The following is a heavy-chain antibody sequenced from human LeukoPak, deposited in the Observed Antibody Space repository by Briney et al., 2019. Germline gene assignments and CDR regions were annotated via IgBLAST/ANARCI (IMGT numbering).Heavy chain of an antibody. V-gene: IGHV4-39*07. CDR3: AREEGGAFDI. J-gene: IGHJ3*02. CDR1: GDSISSTSYS. Sequence: SETLSLTCTVSGDSISSTSYSWGWIRQPPGKGLEWIGTIYYSGSPYYNPSLKSRVTISVDTSKNQFSLKLSSVTAADTAVYYCAREEGGAFDIWGQGTMVTVSS. D-gene: IGHD3-16*01. CDR2: IYYSGSP.